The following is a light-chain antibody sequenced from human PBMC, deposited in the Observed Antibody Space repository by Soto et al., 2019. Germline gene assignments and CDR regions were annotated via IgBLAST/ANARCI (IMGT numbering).Light chain of an antibody. J-gene: IGLJ2*01. V-gene: IGLV2-14*03. CDR2: DVS. CDR1: SSDIGDYNY. CDR3: SSHTNTETRV. Sequence: QSALTQPASVSGSPGQSITISCTGDSSDIGDYNYVSWYQHRPDKAPKLIIYDVSSRPSGVSSRFSGSRSGNTASLTISGLQTEDEADYYCSSHTNTETRVFGGGTKLTVL.